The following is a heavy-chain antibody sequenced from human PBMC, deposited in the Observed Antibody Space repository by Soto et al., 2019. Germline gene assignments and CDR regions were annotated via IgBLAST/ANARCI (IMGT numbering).Heavy chain of an antibody. CDR2: ISGSGGST. D-gene: IGHD3-3*02. Sequence: GGSLILSWAASGFTFSSYSMSWVRQAPGKGLEWVSAISGSGGSTYYADSVKGRFTISRDNSKNTLYLQMNSLRAEDTAVYYCAKPISVDYYYYMDVWGKGTTVTVSS. CDR3: AKPISVDYYYYMDV. CDR1: GFTFSSYS. J-gene: IGHJ6*03. V-gene: IGHV3-23*01.